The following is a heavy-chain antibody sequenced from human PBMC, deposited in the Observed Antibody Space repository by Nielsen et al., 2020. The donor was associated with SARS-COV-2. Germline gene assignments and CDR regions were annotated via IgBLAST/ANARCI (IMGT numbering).Heavy chain of an antibody. CDR3: ARVYCSDANYYPDYFDY. D-gene: IGHD2-15*01. J-gene: IGHJ4*02. Sequence: SETLSLTCTVSGGSISSSSYYWGWIRQPPGKGLEWIGSIYYSGSTYYNPSLKSRVTISVDTSKNQFSLQLSSVTAADTAVYYCARVYCSDANYYPDYFDYWGQGTLVTVSS. CDR2: IYYSGST. CDR1: GGSISSSSYY. V-gene: IGHV4-39*01.